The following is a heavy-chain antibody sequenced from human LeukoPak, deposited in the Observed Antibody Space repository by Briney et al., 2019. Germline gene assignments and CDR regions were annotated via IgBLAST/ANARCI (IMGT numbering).Heavy chain of an antibody. CDR2: IYYSGSI. CDR3: ARTLYSGSYYAPY. D-gene: IGHD1-26*01. V-gene: IGHV4-59*08. J-gene: IGHJ4*02. Sequence: SETLSLTCTVSGGSISSYYWSWIRQPPGKGLEWIGYIYYSGSINYNPSLKSRVTISVDTSKNQFSLKLSSVTAADTAVYYCARTLYSGSYYAPYWGQGTLVTVSS. CDR1: GGSISSYY.